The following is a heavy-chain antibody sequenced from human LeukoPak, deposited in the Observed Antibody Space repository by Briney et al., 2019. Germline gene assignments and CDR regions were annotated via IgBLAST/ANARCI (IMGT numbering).Heavy chain of an antibody. CDR1: GYSFTSYW. CDR3: ARQLGGRSSGWAPDY. CDR2: IYPGDSDT. D-gene: IGHD6-19*01. V-gene: IGHV5-51*01. J-gene: IGHJ4*02. Sequence: GESLKISCKGSGYSFTSYWIGWARQMPGKGLEWMGIIYPGDSDTRYSPSFQGQVTISADKSISTAYLQWSSLKASDTAMYYCARQLGGRSSGWAPDYWGQGTLVTVSS.